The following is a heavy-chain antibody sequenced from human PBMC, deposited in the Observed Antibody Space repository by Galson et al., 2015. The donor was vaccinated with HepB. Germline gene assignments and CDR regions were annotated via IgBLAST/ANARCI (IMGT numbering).Heavy chain of an antibody. CDR1: GYTFTSYD. Sequence: SVKVSCKAPGYTFTSYDINWVRQATGQGLEWMGWMNPNSGNTGYAQKFQGRVTMTRNTSISTAYMELSSLRSEDTAVYYCARGYGFGELHYYYYGMDVWGQGTTVTVSS. CDR3: ARGYGFGELHYYYYGMDV. CDR2: MNPNSGNT. J-gene: IGHJ6*02. D-gene: IGHD3-10*01. V-gene: IGHV1-8*01.